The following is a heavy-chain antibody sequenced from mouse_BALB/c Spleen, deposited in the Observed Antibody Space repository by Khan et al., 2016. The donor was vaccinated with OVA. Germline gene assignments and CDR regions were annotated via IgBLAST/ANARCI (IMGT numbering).Heavy chain of an antibody. V-gene: IGHV1S33*01. CDR3: AREGVRGVAMDY. Sequence: ELVESGALVKISCKASGYTFTSYDINWVKQRPGQGLEWIGWIYPGDGSTKYNEKFKDKATLTADTSSSTAYMQLSRLTSENSGVYFCAREGVRGVAMDYWGQGTSVSVSS. CDR1: GYTFTSYD. D-gene: IGHD1-1*01. CDR2: IYPGDGST. J-gene: IGHJ4*01.